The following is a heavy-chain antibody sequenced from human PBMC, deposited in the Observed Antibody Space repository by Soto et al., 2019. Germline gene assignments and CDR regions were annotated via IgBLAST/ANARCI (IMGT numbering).Heavy chain of an antibody. D-gene: IGHD3-10*01. CDR1: GGSISIYY. J-gene: IGHJ4*02. Sequence: SETLSLTCTVSGGSISIYYWNWIRQPPGKGLEWIGYVHYSGTTSYNPSVESRVTISLDTSKNQFSLRLTSVTAADPAVYYCARRWSGTDYWGQGTLVTVSS. CDR2: VHYSGTT. V-gene: IGHV4-59*01. CDR3: ARRWSGTDY.